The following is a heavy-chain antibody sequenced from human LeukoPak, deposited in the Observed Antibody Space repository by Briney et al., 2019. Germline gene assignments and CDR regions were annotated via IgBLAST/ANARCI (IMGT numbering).Heavy chain of an antibody. CDR2: ISHELTYQ. CDR3: ARDVNNYFDY. V-gene: IGHV3-30*03. CDR1: GFFFTAFG. Sequence: GGSLRLSCAVSGFFFTAFGMHWVRQAPGEGLGWVAVISHELTYQAYADSVKGRLTIYRDESKNTLYVQMNSLRTEHTAFYYCARDVNNYFDYWGRGTLVSVSS. J-gene: IGHJ4*02.